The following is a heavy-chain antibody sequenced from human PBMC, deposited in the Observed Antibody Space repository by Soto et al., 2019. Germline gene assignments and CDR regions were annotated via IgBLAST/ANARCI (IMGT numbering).Heavy chain of an antibody. CDR3: ARRDYYDSSGYHYYGMDV. D-gene: IGHD3-22*01. J-gene: IGHJ6*02. V-gene: IGHV1-69*13. Sequence: SVKVSFKASGCTFSSYAISWVRQAPGQGLEWMGGIIPIFGTANYAQKFQGRVTITADESTSTAYMELSSLRSEDTAVYYCARRDYYDSSGYHYYGMDVWGQGTTVTVSS. CDR1: GCTFSSYA. CDR2: IIPIFGTA.